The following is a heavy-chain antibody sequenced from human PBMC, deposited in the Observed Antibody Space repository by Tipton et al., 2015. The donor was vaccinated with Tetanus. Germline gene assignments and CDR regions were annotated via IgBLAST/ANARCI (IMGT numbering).Heavy chain of an antibody. CDR1: GLTFSEFTFSNAW. CDR3: TTSGPGASGGDH. V-gene: IGHV3-15*01. D-gene: IGHD3-16*01. CDR2: IKSQIDGGAI. J-gene: IGHJ4*02. Sequence: SLRLSCAGSGLTFSEFTFSNAWMSWVRQAPGKGLEWIGRIKSQIDGGAIDYAAPMKDRFTLSRDDSKNTVFLHMNNLRTEDTAVYYCTTSGPGASGGDHWGQGTLVTVSA.